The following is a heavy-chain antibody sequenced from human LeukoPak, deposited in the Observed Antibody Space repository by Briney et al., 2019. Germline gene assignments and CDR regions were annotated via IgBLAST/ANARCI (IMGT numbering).Heavy chain of an antibody. CDR2: INQDGTDK. Sequence: PGGSLRLSCAASGFTFSGRWMSWLRQAPGKGLEWVANINQDGTDKYYVDSVKGRFTISRDNAKNSLYLQMNSLRAEDTAVYYCARDKIVGATHFDYWGQGTLVTVSS. V-gene: IGHV3-7*03. J-gene: IGHJ4*02. CDR3: ARDKIVGATHFDY. CDR1: GFTFSGRW. D-gene: IGHD1-26*01.